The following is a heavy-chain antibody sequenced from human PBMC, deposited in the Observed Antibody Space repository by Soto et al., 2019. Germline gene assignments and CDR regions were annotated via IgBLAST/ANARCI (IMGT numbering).Heavy chain of an antibody. CDR3: ARGPPHSH. V-gene: IGHV4-59*12. CDR2: IYYSGST. CDR1: GGSISSYY. Sequence: SEXLSLTCTVSGGSISSYYWSWIRQPPGKGLEWIGYIYYSGSTNYNPSLKSRVTISVDRSKNQFSLKLSSVTAADTAVYYCARGPPHSHWGQGTLVTVSS. D-gene: IGHD2-21*01. J-gene: IGHJ4*02.